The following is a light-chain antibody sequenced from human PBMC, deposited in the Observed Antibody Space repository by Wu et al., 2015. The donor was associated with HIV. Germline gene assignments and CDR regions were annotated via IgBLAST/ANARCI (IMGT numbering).Light chain of an antibody. Sequence: EIVLTQFPATLSLSPGERATLSCRASQSVASFLAWYQQKPGQAPRLLIYDASNRATGIPAGFSGSGSGTDFTLTISSLEPEDFAVYYCQQRRYWPLYTFGQGTKGWRS. CDR3: QQRRYWPLYT. CDR1: QSVASF. V-gene: IGKV3-11*01. J-gene: IGKJ2*01. CDR2: DAS.